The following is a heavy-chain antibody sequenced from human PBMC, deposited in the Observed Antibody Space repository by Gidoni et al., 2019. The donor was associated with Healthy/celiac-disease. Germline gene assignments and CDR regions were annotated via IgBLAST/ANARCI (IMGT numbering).Heavy chain of an antibody. D-gene: IGHD6-19*01. J-gene: IGHJ4*02. CDR1: GFTFSSYA. CDR3: AKSSGYSSGSWGYFDY. V-gene: IGHV3-23*01. Sequence: EVQLLESGGGLVQPGGSLRLSCAASGFTFSSYAMSWVRQAPGKGLEWVAASSVSGGSTYYADSVKGRFTISRDNAKNTLYLQMNSLRAEDTAVYYCAKSSGYSSGSWGYFDYWGQGTLVTVSS. CDR2: SSVSGGST.